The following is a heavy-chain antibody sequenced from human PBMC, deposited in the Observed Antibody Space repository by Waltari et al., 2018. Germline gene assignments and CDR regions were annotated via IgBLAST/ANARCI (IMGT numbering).Heavy chain of an antibody. CDR2: NSAYNWNT. V-gene: IGHV1-18*01. D-gene: IGHD6-13*01. CDR3: ARERGSSSWSYYYYYYGMDV. J-gene: IGHJ6*02. CDR1: GYTFTSYG. Sequence: QVQLVQSGAEEKKPGASVKVTCKASGYTFTSYGISWVRQAPGQGLECMEWNSAYNWNTNYAHKLKGRVTMTTYTSTSTAYMELRSLRSDDTAVYYCARERGSSSWSYYYYYYGMDVWGQGTTVTVSS.